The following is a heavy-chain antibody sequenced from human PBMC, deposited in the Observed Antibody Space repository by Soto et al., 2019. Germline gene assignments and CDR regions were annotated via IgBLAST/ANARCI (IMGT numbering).Heavy chain of an antibody. D-gene: IGHD2-2*01. J-gene: IGHJ6*02. CDR3: ARDSTTWFPYHGIDV. V-gene: IGHV4-59*01. Sequence: QVQLQESGPGVVKASETLSLTCTVSGGSLDYYYWSWVRQTPGKGLEWIGDISDSGRTNYNHSLRSRVTISVDTSKNQFSLKMNSVAAADTAVYYCARDSTTWFPYHGIDVWGQGTTVTVSS. CDR1: GGSLDYYY. CDR2: ISDSGRT.